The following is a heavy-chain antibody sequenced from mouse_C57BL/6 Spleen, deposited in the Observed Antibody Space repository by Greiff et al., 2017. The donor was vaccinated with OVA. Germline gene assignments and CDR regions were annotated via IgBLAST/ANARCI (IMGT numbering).Heavy chain of an antibody. Sequence: VQLQQPGAELVMPGASVKLSCKASGYTFTSYWMHWVKQRPGQGLEWIGEIDPSDSYTTYNQKFKGKSTLTVDKSSSTAYMQLSSLTSEDSAVYYCATAQATGAMDYWGQGTSVTVSS. CDR3: ATAQATGAMDY. CDR2: IDPSDSYT. CDR1: GYTFTSYW. J-gene: IGHJ4*01. V-gene: IGHV1-69*01. D-gene: IGHD3-2*02.